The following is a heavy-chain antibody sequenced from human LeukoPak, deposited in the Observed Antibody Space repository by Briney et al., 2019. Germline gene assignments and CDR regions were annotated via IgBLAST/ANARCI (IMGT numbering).Heavy chain of an antibody. J-gene: IGHJ4*02. D-gene: IGHD1-7*01. Sequence: SETLSLTCTVSGGSISSGGYYWSWIRQYPGKGLERIGYIYYSGSTYYNPSLKSRVTISVDTSKNQFSLKLSSVTAADTAVYYCARRWNYYFDYWGQGTLVTVSS. CDR1: GGSISSGGYY. CDR2: IYYSGST. V-gene: IGHV4-31*03. CDR3: ARRWNYYFDY.